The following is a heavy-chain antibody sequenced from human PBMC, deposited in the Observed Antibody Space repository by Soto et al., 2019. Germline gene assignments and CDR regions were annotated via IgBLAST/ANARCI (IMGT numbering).Heavy chain of an antibody. Sequence: VQLVESGGGVVQPGRSLRLSCAASGFTFSSYGMHWVRQAPGKGLEWVAGIWYDGSNKYYADSVKGRFTISRDNSKNTLYLQMNSLGAEDTAVYYCARDRRSGWSIEYWGQGTLVTVSS. D-gene: IGHD6-19*01. CDR1: GFTFSSYG. CDR3: ARDRRSGWSIEY. J-gene: IGHJ4*02. CDR2: IWYDGSNK. V-gene: IGHV3-33*01.